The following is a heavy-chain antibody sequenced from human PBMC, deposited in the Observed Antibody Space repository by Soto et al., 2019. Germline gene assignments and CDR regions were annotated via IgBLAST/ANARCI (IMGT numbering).Heavy chain of an antibody. CDR2: ISGSGGST. J-gene: IGHJ3*01. CDR1: GFTFSSYA. V-gene: IGHV3-23*01. CDR3: AKDSDDYVWGRGD. D-gene: IGHD3-16*01. Sequence: GGSLRLSCAASGFTFSSYAMSWVRQAPGKGLEWVSAISGSGGSTYYADPVKGRFTISRDNSKNTLYLQMNSLRAEDTAVYYCAKDSDDYVWGRGDWGQGTMVTVSS.